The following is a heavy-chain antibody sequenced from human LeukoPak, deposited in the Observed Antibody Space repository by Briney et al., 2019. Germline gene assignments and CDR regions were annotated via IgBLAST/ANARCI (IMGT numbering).Heavy chain of an antibody. Sequence: GGSLRLSCAASGFTFSGYSMNWVRQDPGKGLEWFSYISRSSSSMYYADSVKGRFTISRDNAKNSLYLQMNSLRAEDTAVYYCATRARGGVSDYWGQGTLVTVSS. CDR3: ATRARGGVSDY. CDR2: ISRSSSSM. V-gene: IGHV3-48*01. D-gene: IGHD3-16*01. CDR1: GFTFSGYS. J-gene: IGHJ4*02.